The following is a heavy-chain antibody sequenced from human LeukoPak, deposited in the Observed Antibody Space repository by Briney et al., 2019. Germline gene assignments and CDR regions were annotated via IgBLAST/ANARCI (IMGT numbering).Heavy chain of an antibody. V-gene: IGHV4-59*08. CDR1: GGSISSYY. Sequence: PSETLSLTCTVSGGSISSYYWSWIRQPPGKGLEWIGYLYYTGSTNYNPSLKSRVTISVDRSKKQFSLKVSSVTAADTAVYYCAGGPTSSFDYWGQGTLVTVSS. J-gene: IGHJ4*02. CDR3: AGGPTSSFDY. CDR2: LYYTGST. D-gene: IGHD2-2*01.